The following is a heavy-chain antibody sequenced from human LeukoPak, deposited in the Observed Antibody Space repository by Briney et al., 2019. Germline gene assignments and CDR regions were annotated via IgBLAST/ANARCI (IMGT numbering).Heavy chain of an antibody. Sequence: SETLSLTCAVYGGSFSGYYWSWIRQPPGKGLEWIGEINHSGSTNYNPSLKSRVTMSVDTSKNQFSLKLSSVTAADTAVYYCARTRYYYNSRSYGAPYYFDCWGQGTLVTVSS. CDR2: INHSGST. V-gene: IGHV4-34*01. CDR1: GGSFSGYY. CDR3: ARTRYYYNSRSYGAPYYFDC. D-gene: IGHD3-10*01. J-gene: IGHJ4*02.